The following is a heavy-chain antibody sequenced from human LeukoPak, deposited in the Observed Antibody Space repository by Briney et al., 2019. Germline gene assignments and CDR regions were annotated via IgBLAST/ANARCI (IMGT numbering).Heavy chain of an antibody. V-gene: IGHV3-30*02. Sequence: PGGSLRLSCAASGFTFSTYGMNWVRQAPGKGLEWVSFIRYDGDNKYYADSVMGRFTISRDNSLFLQMNSLRTEDTAVYYCAQEGIDYNILTAYYPFDYWGLGTLVTVSS. CDR3: AQEGIDYNILTAYYPFDY. D-gene: IGHD3-9*01. CDR1: GFTFSTYG. CDR2: IRYDGDNK. J-gene: IGHJ4*02.